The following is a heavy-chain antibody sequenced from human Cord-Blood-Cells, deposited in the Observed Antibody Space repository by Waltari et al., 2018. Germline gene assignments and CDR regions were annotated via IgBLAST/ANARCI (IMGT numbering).Heavy chain of an antibody. CDR2: ISAYNGNT. CDR1: GYTFTSYG. D-gene: IGHD3-3*01. CDR3: ARDYDFWSGYYYYYGMDV. V-gene: IGHV1-18*01. Sequence: KKPGASVKVSCKASGYTFTSYGISWVRQAPGQGLEWMGWISAYNGNTNYAQKLQGRVTMTTDTSTSTAYMELRSLRSDDTAVYYCARDYDFWSGYYYYYGMDVWGQGTTVTVSS. J-gene: IGHJ6*02.